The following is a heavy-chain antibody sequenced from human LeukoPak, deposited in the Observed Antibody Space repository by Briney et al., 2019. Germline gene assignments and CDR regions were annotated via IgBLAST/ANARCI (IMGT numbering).Heavy chain of an antibody. V-gene: IGHV3-7*01. J-gene: IGHJ6*02. CDR3: ARENNSPGYYYGMDV. D-gene: IGHD2-2*01. Sequence: GGSLRLSCAASGLTFSSYRMSWVRQARGKGLEWVANIRQDGGEKYYVDSVKGRFTISRDNAKNSLYLQMNSLRAEDTAVYYCARENNSPGYYYGMDVWGQGTTVTVSS. CDR2: IRQDGGEK. CDR1: GLTFSSYR.